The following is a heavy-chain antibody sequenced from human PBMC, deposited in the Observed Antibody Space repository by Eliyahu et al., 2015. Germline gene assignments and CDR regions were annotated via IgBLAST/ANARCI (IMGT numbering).Heavy chain of an antibody. CDR1: GFXFSSYA. V-gene: IGHV3-23*01. CDR3: AKALRRGPHPRGMDV. D-gene: IGHD3/OR15-3a*01. CDR2: IXGGGGXT. J-gene: IGHJ6*02. Sequence: EVQLLESGGGLVQPGGSLRLSCXASGFXFSSYAMSWVRQAPGKGLEWVSAIXGGGGXTYYADSVKGRFTISRDNSKNTLYLQMNSLRAEDTAVYYCAKALRRGPHPRGMDVWGQGTTVTVSS.